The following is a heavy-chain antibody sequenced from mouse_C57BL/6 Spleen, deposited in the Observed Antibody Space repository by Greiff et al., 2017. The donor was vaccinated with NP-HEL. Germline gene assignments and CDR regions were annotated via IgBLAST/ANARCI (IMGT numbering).Heavy chain of an antibody. Sequence: QVQLQQPGAELVRPGSSVKLSCKASGYTFTSYWMDWVKQRPGQGLEWIGNIYPSDSETHYNQKFKDKATLTVDKSSSTAYMQLSSLTAEDSAVYYCARERGYFDVWGTGTTVTVSS. V-gene: IGHV1-61*01. CDR2: IYPSDSET. CDR1: GYTFTSYW. J-gene: IGHJ1*03. CDR3: ARERGYFDV.